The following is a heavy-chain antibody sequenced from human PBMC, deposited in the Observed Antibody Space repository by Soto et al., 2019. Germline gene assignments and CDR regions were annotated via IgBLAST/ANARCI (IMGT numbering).Heavy chain of an antibody. CDR2: VWYDGSNK. J-gene: IGHJ6*02. Sequence: QVQLVESGGGVVQPGRSLRLSCAASGFTFSSYGMHWVRQAPGKGLEWVAVVWYDGSNKYYADSVKGRFTISGDNSKNTLYLQINSLRAEDKAVYYCARDRAYSSSFLESQYGMDVWGQGTTVTVSS. V-gene: IGHV3-33*01. D-gene: IGHD6-6*01. CDR3: ARDRAYSSSFLESQYGMDV. CDR1: GFTFSSYG.